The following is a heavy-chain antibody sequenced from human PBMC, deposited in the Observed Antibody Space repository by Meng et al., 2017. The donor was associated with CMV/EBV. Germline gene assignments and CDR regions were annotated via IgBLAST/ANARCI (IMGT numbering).Heavy chain of an antibody. CDR2: MNPNSGNT. Sequence: SGYTFTSYDINWVRQATGQGLEWVGWMNPNSGNTGYAQKFQGRVTMTRNTSISTAYMELSSLRSEDTAVYYCARGSTVFLEWHREFDYWGQGTLVTVSS. CDR3: ARGSTVFLEWHREFDY. CDR1: GYTFTSYD. D-gene: IGHD3-3*01. J-gene: IGHJ4*02. V-gene: IGHV1-8*01.